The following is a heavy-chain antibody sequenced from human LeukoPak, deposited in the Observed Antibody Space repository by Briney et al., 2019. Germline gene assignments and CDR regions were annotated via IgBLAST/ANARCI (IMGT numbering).Heavy chain of an antibody. V-gene: IGHV3-30*04. Sequence: PGGSLRLSFAAPGFTFSSYAMPSVRQAPGKGLGRVAVLSFDGSIKYYADSVKGRFTISTDNSKNTLYLQMNSLKAEHTAVYYCARDGGAVVVPAAPFDYWGQGTLVTVSS. CDR1: GFTFSSYA. CDR3: ARDGGAVVVPAAPFDY. D-gene: IGHD2-2*01. J-gene: IGHJ4*02. CDR2: LSFDGSIK.